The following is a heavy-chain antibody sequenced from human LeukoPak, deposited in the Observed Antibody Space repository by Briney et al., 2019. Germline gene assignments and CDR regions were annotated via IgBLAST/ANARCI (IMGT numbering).Heavy chain of an antibody. J-gene: IGHJ4*02. CDR1: GFTFSSYS. Sequence: GGSLRLSCAASGFTFSSYSMNWVRQAPGKGLEWVSSISSSSSYIYYADSVKGRLTISRDNAKNSLYLQMNSLRAEDTAVYYRARDRLYYYGSGSYSSFWGQGTLVTVSS. D-gene: IGHD3-10*01. V-gene: IGHV3-21*01. CDR3: ARDRLYYYGSGSYSSF. CDR2: ISSSSSYI.